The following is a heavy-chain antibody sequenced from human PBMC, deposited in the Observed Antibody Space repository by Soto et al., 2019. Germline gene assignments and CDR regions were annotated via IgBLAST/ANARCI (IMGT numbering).Heavy chain of an antibody. J-gene: IGHJ4*02. V-gene: IGHV3-7*05. Sequence: GGSLRLSCAASGFTFSSYWMSWVRQAPGKGLEWVANIKQDGSEKYYVDSVKGRFTISRDNAKNSLYLQMNSLRAEDTAVYYCARDLSSLTIFGVVIGDYFDYWGQGTLVTVSS. CDR3: ARDLSSLTIFGVVIGDYFDY. CDR1: GFTFSSYW. CDR2: IKQDGSEK. D-gene: IGHD3-3*01.